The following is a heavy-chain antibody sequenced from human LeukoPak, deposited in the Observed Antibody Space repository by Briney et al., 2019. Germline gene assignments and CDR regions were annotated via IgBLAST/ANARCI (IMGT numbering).Heavy chain of an antibody. J-gene: IGHJ4*02. V-gene: IGHV3-21*04. D-gene: IGHD6-19*01. CDR2: ISSSGSYI. CDR3: AKGYGQWPPEGDGYYFDY. CDR1: GFAFSSST. Sequence: GGSLRLSCAASGFAFSSSTMNWVRQAPGKGLEWVSSISSSGSYIYYADSVKGRFTISRDNAKNSLYLQMNSLRAEDTALYYCAKGYGQWPPEGDGYYFDYWGQGTLVTVSS.